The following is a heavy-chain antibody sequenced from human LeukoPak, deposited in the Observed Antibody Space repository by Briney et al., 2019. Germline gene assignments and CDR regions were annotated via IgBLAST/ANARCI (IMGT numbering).Heavy chain of an antibody. D-gene: IGHD6-13*01. J-gene: IGHJ3*02. CDR1: GFTFSSYA. V-gene: IGHV3-23*01. Sequence: RAGGSLRLSCAASGFTFSSYAMSWVRQAPGKGLEWVSAISGSGGSTYCADSVKGRFTISRDNSKNTLYLQMNSLRAEDTAVYYCAKRRRIAGGAFDIWGQGTIVTVSS. CDR2: ISGSGGST. CDR3: AKRRRIAGGAFDI.